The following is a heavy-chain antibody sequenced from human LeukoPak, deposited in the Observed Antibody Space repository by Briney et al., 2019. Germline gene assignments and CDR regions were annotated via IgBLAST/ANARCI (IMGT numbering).Heavy chain of an antibody. CDR2: INAGNGNT. Sequence: ASVKVSCKASGYTFTSYAMHWVRQAPGQRLEWMGWINAGNGNTKYSQKFQGRVTITRDTSASTAYMELSSLRAEDTAVYYCARDRTAVAGDYYYYYMDVWGEGTTVTVSS. CDR1: GYTFTSYA. D-gene: IGHD6-19*01. CDR3: ARDRTAVAGDYYYYYMDV. V-gene: IGHV1-3*01. J-gene: IGHJ6*03.